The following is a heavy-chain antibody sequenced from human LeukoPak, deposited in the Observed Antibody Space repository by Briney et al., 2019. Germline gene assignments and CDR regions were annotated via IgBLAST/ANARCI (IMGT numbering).Heavy chain of an antibody. J-gene: IGHJ1*01. CDR2: ISPSGDIT. V-gene: IGHV3-23*01. D-gene: IGHD3-16*01. CDR3: AKDDDWGRYKH. CDR1: GFTFSSYG. Sequence: PGRSLRLSCAASGFTFSSYGMNWVRQAPGKGLEWVSGISPSGDITYYTDSVRGRFTISRDNFKNTLSLQVNSLRAEDTAMYYCAKDDDWGRYKHWGQGTLVTVSS.